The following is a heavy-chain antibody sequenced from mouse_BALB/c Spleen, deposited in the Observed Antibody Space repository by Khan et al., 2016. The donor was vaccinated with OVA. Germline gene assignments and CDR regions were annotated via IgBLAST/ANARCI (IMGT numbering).Heavy chain of an antibody. D-gene: IGHD2-14*01. CDR2: INPSSGYT. J-gene: IGHJ4*01. CDR3: ARRTTGYAMDY. Sequence: QVQLKQSGAELARPGASVKMSCKASGYTFTSYTMHWVKQRPGQGLEWIGYINPSSGYTNYNQKFKDKATLTADKSSSTAYMQLSSLISEDSAVYYCARRTTGYAMDYWGQGTSVTVSS. CDR1: GYTFTSYT. V-gene: IGHV1-4*01.